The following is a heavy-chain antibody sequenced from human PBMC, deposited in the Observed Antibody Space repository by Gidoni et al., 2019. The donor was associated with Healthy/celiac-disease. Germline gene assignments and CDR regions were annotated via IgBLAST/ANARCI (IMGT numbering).Heavy chain of an antibody. V-gene: IGHV3-30-3*01. CDR2: ISYDGSNK. CDR3: ARAQAYYYDSSGYYYPPYYYYGMDV. CDR1: GFTFSSYA. J-gene: IGHJ6*02. D-gene: IGHD3-22*01. Sequence: QVQLVESGGGVVQPGRSLRLSCAASGFTFSSYAMHWVRQAPGKGLEWVAVISYDGSNKYYADSVKGRFTISRDNSKNTLYLQMNSLRAEDTAVYYCARAQAYYYDSSGYYYPPYYYYGMDVWGQGTTVTVSS.